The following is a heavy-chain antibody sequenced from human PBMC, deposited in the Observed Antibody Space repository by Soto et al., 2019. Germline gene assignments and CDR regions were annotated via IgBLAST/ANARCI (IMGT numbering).Heavy chain of an antibody. Sequence: QVQLVQSGAEVKKPGASVKVSCKASGYSFTNFGISWVRHAPGQGLEWMGWISAYNGSTNYAQKFQGRVSMTSDTSTSTAYMEVRSLIFDDTAVHYCARGGTPIDYCGQGTVVTVSS. CDR2: ISAYNGST. D-gene: IGHD3-16*01. J-gene: IGHJ4*02. V-gene: IGHV1-18*01. CDR1: GYSFTNFG. CDR3: ARGGTPIDY.